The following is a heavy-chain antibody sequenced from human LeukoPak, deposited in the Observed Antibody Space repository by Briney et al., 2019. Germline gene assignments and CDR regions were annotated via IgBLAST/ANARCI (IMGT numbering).Heavy chain of an antibody. Sequence: ASVKVSFKPSGYPFTTYDISWVRQAPGQGLEWMGWISTYNGNTNYALSLQGRVSMTTDTSTSTAYMELRSLRSDDTAVYYCARFWSGYLPDYWGQGTLVTVSS. CDR1: GYPFTTYD. V-gene: IGHV1-18*01. CDR3: ARFWSGYLPDY. CDR2: ISTYNGNT. D-gene: IGHD3-3*01. J-gene: IGHJ4*02.